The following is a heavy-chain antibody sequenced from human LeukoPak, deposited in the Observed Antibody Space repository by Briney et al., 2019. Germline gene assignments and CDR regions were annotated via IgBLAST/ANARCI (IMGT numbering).Heavy chain of an antibody. D-gene: IGHD2-2*01. Sequence: SETLSLTCAVYGGFFSGYYWSWIRHPPGKGLEWIGEINHSGSTNYNPSLKSRVTISVDTSKNQFSLKLSSVTAADTAVYYCARGGGPRYCSSTSCYARGNYYYYYGMDVWGKGTTVTVSS. CDR1: GGFFSGYY. CDR2: INHSGST. V-gene: IGHV4-34*01. CDR3: ARGGGPRYCSSTSCYARGNYYYYYGMDV. J-gene: IGHJ6*04.